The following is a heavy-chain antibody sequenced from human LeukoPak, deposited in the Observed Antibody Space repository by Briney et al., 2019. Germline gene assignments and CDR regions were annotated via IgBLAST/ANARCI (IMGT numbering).Heavy chain of an antibody. CDR3: AKDPKTTVTGAVDY. CDR1: GFTFSSYA. V-gene: IGHV3-23*01. D-gene: IGHD4-17*01. CDR2: ISGSGGST. J-gene: IGHJ4*02. Sequence: GGSLRLSCAASGFTFSSYAMSWVRQAPGKGPEWASAISGSGGSTYYSDSVKGRFTISRDNSKNTLYLQMNSLRAEDTAVYYCAKDPKTTVTGAVDYWGQGTLVTVSS.